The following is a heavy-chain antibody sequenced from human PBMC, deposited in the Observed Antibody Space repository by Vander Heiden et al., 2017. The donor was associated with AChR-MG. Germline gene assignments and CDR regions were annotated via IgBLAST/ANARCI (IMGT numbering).Heavy chain of an antibody. V-gene: IGHV3-23*01. CDR1: GFTFSSYA. CDR2: ISGGST. CDR3: AKGELWTEIDY. D-gene: IGHD1-7*01. Sequence: EVQLLEAGGGLVQPGGSLRLSCAASGFTFSSYAMSGVRQAPGKGLEWVSIISGGSTYYADSVKGRFTISRDNSKNTLYLQMNSLRAEDTAVYYCAKGELWTEIDYWGQGTLVTVSS. J-gene: IGHJ4*02.